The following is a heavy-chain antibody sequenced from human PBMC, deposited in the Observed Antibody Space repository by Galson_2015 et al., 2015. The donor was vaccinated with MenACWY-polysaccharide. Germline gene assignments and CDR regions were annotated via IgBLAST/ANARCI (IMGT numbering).Heavy chain of an antibody. CDR2: IFHSGTT. D-gene: IGHD1-26*01. V-gene: IGHV4-38-2*01. CDR1: DYSIRSGYF. CDR3: ARVEKYSGSFYILY. J-gene: IGHJ4*02. Sequence: SETLSLTCAVSDYSIRSGYFWGWIRQPPGKGLEWIASIFHSGTTYYNPSLKSRVTISVDTSKSQFSLELSSVTAADTAVYYCARVEKYSGSFYILYWGQGTLVTVSS.